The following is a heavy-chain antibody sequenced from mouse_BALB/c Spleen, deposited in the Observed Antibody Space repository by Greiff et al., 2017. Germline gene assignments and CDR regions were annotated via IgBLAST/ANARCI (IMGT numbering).Heavy chain of an antibody. Sequence: EVQVVESGGGLVKPGGSLKLSCAASGFAFSSYDMSWVRQTPEKRLEWVAYISSGGGSTYYPDTVKGRFTISRDNAKNTLYLQMSSLKSEDTAMYYCARTYGYDEYLDYWGQGTTLTVSS. CDR1: GFAFSSYD. V-gene: IGHV5-12-1*01. D-gene: IGHD2-2*01. J-gene: IGHJ2*01. CDR3: ARTYGYDEYLDY. CDR2: ISSGGGST.